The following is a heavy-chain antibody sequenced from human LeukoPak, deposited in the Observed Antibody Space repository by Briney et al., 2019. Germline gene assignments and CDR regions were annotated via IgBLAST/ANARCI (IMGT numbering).Heavy chain of an antibody. D-gene: IGHD5/OR15-5a*01. CDR1: GFTFSTYG. CDR2: VSYDGSNQ. CDR3: AKDEDSVRLDY. Sequence: GRSLRLSCAASGFTFSTYGMHWVRQAPGKGLEWVADVSYDGSNQFYADSVRGRFTISRDNSKNTLWLQMNSLRPEDTAVYYCAKDEDSVRLDYWGQGTPVTVSS. V-gene: IGHV3-30*18. J-gene: IGHJ4*02.